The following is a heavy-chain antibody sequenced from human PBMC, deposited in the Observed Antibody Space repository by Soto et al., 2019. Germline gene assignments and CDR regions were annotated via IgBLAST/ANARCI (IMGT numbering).Heavy chain of an antibody. D-gene: IGHD4-17*01. CDR1: GGTFSNYT. Sequence: QVQLVQSGAEVKKPGSSVKVSCKASGGTFSNYTISWVRQAPGQGLEWMGRIIPILNISNYAQKFQDRVTITADKSATTACMEVSSLGAEDTAVYYCARVSEMGTVTEGFYYYMDVWGKGTTVTVSS. J-gene: IGHJ6*03. CDR2: IIPILNIS. CDR3: ARVSEMGTVTEGFYYYMDV. V-gene: IGHV1-69*02.